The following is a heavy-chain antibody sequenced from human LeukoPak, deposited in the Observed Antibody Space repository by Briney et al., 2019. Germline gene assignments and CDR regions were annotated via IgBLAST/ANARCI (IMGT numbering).Heavy chain of an antibody. CDR2: ISGSGVTT. CDR3: ARGGPDYDILTGLNY. Sequence: PGGSLRLSCAASGFTFSSFAMNWVRQAPGKGLEWVSGISGSGVTTYHADSVKGRFTISRDNSKNTLYLQMNSLRAEDTAVYYCARGGPDYDILTGLNYWGQGTLVTVSS. V-gene: IGHV3-23*01. CDR1: GFTFSSFA. J-gene: IGHJ4*02. D-gene: IGHD3-9*01.